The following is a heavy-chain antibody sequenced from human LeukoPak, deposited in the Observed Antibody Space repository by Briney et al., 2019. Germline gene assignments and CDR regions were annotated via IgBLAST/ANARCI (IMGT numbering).Heavy chain of an antibody. Sequence: GGSLRLSCAASGFAFSTYAMSWVRQAAGKGLEWVSLISGSGGGTYYADSVKGRFTISRDNSKNTLYLQLNSLRAEDTALYYCAKDKSHSSWTSRYYYYALDVWGQGTTVTVSS. J-gene: IGHJ6*02. CDR1: GFAFSTYA. V-gene: IGHV3-23*01. D-gene: IGHD6-19*01. CDR3: AKDKSHSSWTSRYYYYALDV. CDR2: ISGSGGGT.